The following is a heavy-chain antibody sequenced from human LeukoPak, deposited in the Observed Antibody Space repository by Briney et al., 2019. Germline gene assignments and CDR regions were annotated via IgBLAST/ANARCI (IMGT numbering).Heavy chain of an antibody. CDR1: GYSISSGYY. J-gene: IGHJ4*02. Sequence: SETLSLTCTVSGYSISSGYYWGWIRQPPGKGLEWIGSIYYSGSTYYNPSLKSRVTISVDTSKNQFSLKLSSVTAADTAVYYCARQDIVVVVAAQPSYFDYWGQGTLVTVSS. D-gene: IGHD2-15*01. CDR2: IYYSGST. CDR3: ARQDIVVVVAAQPSYFDY. V-gene: IGHV4-38-2*02.